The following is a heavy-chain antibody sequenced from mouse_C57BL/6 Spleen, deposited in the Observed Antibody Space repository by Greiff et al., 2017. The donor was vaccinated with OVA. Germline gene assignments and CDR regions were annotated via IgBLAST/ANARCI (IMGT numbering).Heavy chain of an antibody. D-gene: IGHD2-4*01. Sequence: EVQLVESGPGLVKPSQSLSLTCSVTGYSITSGYYWNWIRQFPGNKLEWMGYISYDGSNNYNPSLKNRNSITRDTSKNQFFLKLNSVTTEDTATYDCARELRRTGFAYWGQGTLVTVSA. CDR2: ISYDGSN. V-gene: IGHV3-6*01. CDR1: GYSITSGYY. CDR3: ARELRRTGFAY. J-gene: IGHJ3*01.